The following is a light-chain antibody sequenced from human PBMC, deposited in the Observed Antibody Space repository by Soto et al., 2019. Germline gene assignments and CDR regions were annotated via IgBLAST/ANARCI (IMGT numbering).Light chain of an antibody. J-gene: IGKJ2*01. CDR2: GTS. Sequence: ENVLTQSPGTLSLSPGERATLSCRASQSVDSSYLAWYQQKPGQAPRPLIYGTSSRATGISDRFSGSGSGTDFALTINRLEPEDFAVYYCQQYDNSLYTFGQGTKLEIK. V-gene: IGKV3-20*01. CDR1: QSVDSSY. CDR3: QQYDNSLYT.